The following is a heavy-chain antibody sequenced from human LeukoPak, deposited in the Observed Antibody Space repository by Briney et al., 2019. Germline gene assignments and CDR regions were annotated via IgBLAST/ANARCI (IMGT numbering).Heavy chain of an antibody. Sequence: PGRSLRLSCAASGFTFSSYGMHWVRQAPGKGLEWVAVISYDGSNKYYADSVKGRFTISRDNAKNSLYLQMNSLRAEDTAVYYCARVERSYGSDYWGQGTLVTVSS. CDR2: ISYDGSNK. J-gene: IGHJ4*02. V-gene: IGHV3-30*03. D-gene: IGHD5-18*01. CDR1: GFTFSSYG. CDR3: ARVERSYGSDY.